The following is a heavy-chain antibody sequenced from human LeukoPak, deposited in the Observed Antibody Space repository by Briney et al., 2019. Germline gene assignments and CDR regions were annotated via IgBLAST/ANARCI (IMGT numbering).Heavy chain of an antibody. Sequence: GGSLRLSCAASGFTFDDYAMHWVRQAPGKGLEWVSGISWNSGSIGYADSVKGRFTISRDNAKNSLYLQMNSLRAEDTALYYCAKGHYDILTGRQGAFDIWGQGTMVTVSS. CDR2: ISWNSGSI. CDR1: GFTFDDYA. CDR3: AKGHYDILTGRQGAFDI. D-gene: IGHD3-9*01. J-gene: IGHJ3*02. V-gene: IGHV3-9*01.